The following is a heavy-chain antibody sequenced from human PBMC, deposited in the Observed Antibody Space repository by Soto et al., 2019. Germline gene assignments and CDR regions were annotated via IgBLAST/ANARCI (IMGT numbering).Heavy chain of an antibody. V-gene: IGHV3-53*01. Sequence: GGSLRLSCAASGFTVSNNYMRWVRQAPGKGLEWVSLIYSGGSTHYTDSVKGRFTISRDNSKNTLYLQMNSLRVEDTAVYYCARDPPGIAASGGGGWGQGTLVTVSS. D-gene: IGHD6-13*01. J-gene: IGHJ4*02. CDR3: ARDPPGIAASGGGG. CDR1: GFTVSNNY. CDR2: IYSGGST.